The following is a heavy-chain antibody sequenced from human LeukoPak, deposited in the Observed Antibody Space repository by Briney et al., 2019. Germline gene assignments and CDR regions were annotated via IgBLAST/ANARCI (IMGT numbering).Heavy chain of an antibody. D-gene: IGHD4-23*01. CDR3: ARVPYYGGNSDYFDY. J-gene: IGHJ4*02. V-gene: IGHV4-59*11. CDR1: GGSISSHY. CDR2: IYYSGST. Sequence: PSETLSLTCTVPGGSISSHYWSWVRQPPGKGLEWIGYIYYSGSTNYNPSLKSRVTISVDTSKNQFSLKLSSVTAADTAVYYCARVPYYGGNSDYFDYWGQGTLVTVSS.